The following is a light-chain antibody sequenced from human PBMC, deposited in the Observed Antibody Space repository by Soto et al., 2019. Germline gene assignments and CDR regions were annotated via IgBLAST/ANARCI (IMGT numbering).Light chain of an antibody. CDR3: QSYDSSLSAHVV. CDR1: SSNIGAGYD. Sequence: QSVLTQPPSVSGAPGQRVTISCTVSSSNIGAGYDVHWYQQLPGTAPKLLIYGNSNRPSGVPDRFSGSKSGTSASLAITGLQAEDEADYYCQSYDSSLSAHVVFGGGTKLTVL. V-gene: IGLV1-40*01. CDR2: GNS. J-gene: IGLJ2*01.